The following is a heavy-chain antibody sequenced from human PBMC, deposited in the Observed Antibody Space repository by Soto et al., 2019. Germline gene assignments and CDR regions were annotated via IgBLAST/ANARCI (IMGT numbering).Heavy chain of an antibody. Sequence: QVQLVESGGGLVKPGGSLRLSCVASGFTFSDAYMSWIRQAPGKGLEWVSYISTTSFTNYVDSVKGRFTISRDNTKNSLYLQMNSLRADDTAVYYCARGERIAAPWGRGTLVTVSS. CDR3: ARGERIAAP. CDR2: ISTTSFT. J-gene: IGHJ5*02. V-gene: IGHV3-11*05. CDR1: GFTFSDAY. D-gene: IGHD6-13*01.